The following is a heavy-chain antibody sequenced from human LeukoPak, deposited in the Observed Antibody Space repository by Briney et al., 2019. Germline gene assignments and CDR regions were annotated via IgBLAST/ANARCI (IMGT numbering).Heavy chain of an antibody. Sequence: GGSLRLSCAASGFTFSSYWMHWVRQAPGKRLVWVSRINSDGSSTSYADSVKGRFTISGDNAKNTLYLQMNSLRAEDTAVYYCVRDLPHYDFWSGSPYWGQGTLVTVSS. CDR2: INSDGSST. D-gene: IGHD3-3*01. CDR1: GFTFSSYW. J-gene: IGHJ4*02. V-gene: IGHV3-74*01. CDR3: VRDLPHYDFWSGSPY.